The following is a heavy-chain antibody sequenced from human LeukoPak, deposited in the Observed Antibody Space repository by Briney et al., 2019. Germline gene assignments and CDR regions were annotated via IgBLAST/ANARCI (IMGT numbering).Heavy chain of an antibody. V-gene: IGHV1-18*01. Sequence: ASVKVSCKASGYTFSSYGISWMRQAPGQGLEWMGWISADNGNTNYAQKLQGRVTMTTDTSTSTAYMELRSLRSDETAVYYCARLGREYSSGWSDYYYYMDVWGKGTTVTISS. CDR1: GYTFSSYG. J-gene: IGHJ6*03. CDR2: ISADNGNT. D-gene: IGHD6-19*01. CDR3: ARLGREYSSGWSDYYYYMDV.